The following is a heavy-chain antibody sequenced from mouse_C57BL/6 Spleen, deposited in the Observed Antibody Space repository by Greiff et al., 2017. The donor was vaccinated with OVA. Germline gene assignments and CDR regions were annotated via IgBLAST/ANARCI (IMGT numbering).Heavy chain of an antibody. J-gene: IGHJ3*01. CDR3: AREGAQASFAD. CDR2: IYPGSGNT. D-gene: IGHD3-2*02. Sequence: VQLQQSGAELVRPGASVKLSCKASGYTFTDYYINWVKQRPGQGLEWIARIYPGSGNTYYNEKFKGKATLTAEKSSSTAYMQLSSLTSEDAAVYFCAREGAQASFADWGQGTLVTVSA. CDR1: GYTFTDYY. V-gene: IGHV1-76*01.